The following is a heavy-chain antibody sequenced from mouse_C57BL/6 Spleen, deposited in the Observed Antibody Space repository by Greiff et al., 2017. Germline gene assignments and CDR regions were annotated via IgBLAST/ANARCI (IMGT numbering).Heavy chain of an antibody. CDR3: ARLGNFAMDY. Sequence: QVQLQQSGAELARPGASVKMSCKASGYTFTSYTMHWVKQRPGQGLEWIGYINPSSGYTKYNQKFKDKATLTADKSTSTAYMQLSSLTSEDSAVYYCARLGNFAMDYWGQGTSVTVSS. J-gene: IGHJ4*01. V-gene: IGHV1-4*01. CDR2: INPSSGYT. D-gene: IGHD1-1*02. CDR1: GYTFTSYT.